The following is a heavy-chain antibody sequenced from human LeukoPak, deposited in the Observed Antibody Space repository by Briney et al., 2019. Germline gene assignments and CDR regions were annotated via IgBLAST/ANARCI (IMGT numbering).Heavy chain of an antibody. CDR1: GYTFTSYG. V-gene: IGHV1-18*01. D-gene: IGHD2-15*01. J-gene: IGHJ4*02. CDR2: ISAYNGNK. Sequence: ASVKVSCKASGYTFTSYGISWVRQAPGQGLGWMGWISAYNGNKNYAQKLQGRVTMTTDTSTSTAYMELRSLRSDDTAIYYCARGGTSVFDDFDLWGQGTLVIVSS. CDR3: ARGGTSVFDDFDL.